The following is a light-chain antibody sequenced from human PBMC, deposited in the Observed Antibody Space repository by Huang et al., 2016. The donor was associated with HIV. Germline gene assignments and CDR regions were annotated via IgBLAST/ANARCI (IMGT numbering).Light chain of an antibody. CDR1: QSVRSSS. CDR2: GAS. Sequence: EIVLTQSPGTLSLSPGERATLSCRASQSVRSSSLAWYQQKPGQCPRLLIFGASNRATAIPDRFSGSGSATDFTLTISRLEPEEFAVYYCQQYGSSPLTFGGGTKVEIK. J-gene: IGKJ4*01. CDR3: QQYGSSPLT. V-gene: IGKV3-20*01.